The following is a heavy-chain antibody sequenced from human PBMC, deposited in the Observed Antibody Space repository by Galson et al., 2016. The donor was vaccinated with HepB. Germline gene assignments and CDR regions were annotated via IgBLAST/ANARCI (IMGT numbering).Heavy chain of an antibody. CDR1: GASISGYY. V-gene: IGHV4-59*01. D-gene: IGHD6-19*01. CDR3: ARDDSGGWYGFHYGMDV. Sequence: LSLTCAVSGASISGYYLSWIRQPPGKGLEWIGYIYYSGRTNYNPSLKSRVTISVDTSKNQFSLKLSSVTAADTAVYYCARDDSGGWYGFHYGMDVWGQGTTATVSS. CDR2: IYYSGRT. J-gene: IGHJ6*02.